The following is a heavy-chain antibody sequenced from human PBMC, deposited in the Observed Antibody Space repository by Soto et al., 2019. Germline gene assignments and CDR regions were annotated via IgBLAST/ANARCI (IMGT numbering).Heavy chain of an antibody. V-gene: IGHV4-39*01. D-gene: IGHD3-22*01. CDR3: ARHGGGVTMIVVVIDY. Sequence: SETLSLTCTVSGGSISSSSYYWGWIRQPPGKGLEWIGSIYYSGSTYYNPSLKSRVTISVDTSKNQFSLKLSSVTAADPAVYYGARHGGGVTMIVVVIDYWGQGTLVTVSS. J-gene: IGHJ4*02. CDR1: GGSISSSSYY. CDR2: IYYSGST.